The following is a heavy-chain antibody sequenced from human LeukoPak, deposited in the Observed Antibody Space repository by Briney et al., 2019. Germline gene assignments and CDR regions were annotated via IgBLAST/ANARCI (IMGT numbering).Heavy chain of an antibody. V-gene: IGHV3-23*01. CDR3: GKSGSRDWDYFEY. J-gene: IGHJ4*02. CDR2: ISGDGGDT. Sequence: GGSLRLSCAASGFTFSSYAMNWVRKAPGKGLEWVSTISGDGGDTHYADSVRGRFTISRANSKNTLFMQMNSLRAEDTAVYCCGKSGSRDWDYFEYWGQGTLVTASS. D-gene: IGHD6-19*01. CDR1: GFTFSSYA.